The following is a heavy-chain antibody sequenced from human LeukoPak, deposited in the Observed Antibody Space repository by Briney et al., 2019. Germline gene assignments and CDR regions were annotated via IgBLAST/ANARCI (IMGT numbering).Heavy chain of an antibody. CDR3: ARHYKEDIVVVPAAPLDY. V-gene: IGHV4-39*01. D-gene: IGHD2-2*01. CDR2: IYYSGST. J-gene: IGHJ4*02. Sequence: SETLSLTCNVSGGFIRSGTYYWGWIRQPPGKGLEWIGSIYYSGSTYYNPSLKSRVTISVDTSKNQFSLKLSSVTAADTAVYYCARHYKEDIVVVPAAPLDYWGQGTLVTVSS. CDR1: GGFIRSGTYY.